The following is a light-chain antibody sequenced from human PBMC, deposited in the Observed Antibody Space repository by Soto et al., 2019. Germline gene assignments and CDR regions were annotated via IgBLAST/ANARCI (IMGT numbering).Light chain of an antibody. Sequence: IVMTQSPDSLAVSLGERATINCKSSQSVLYSSNNKNYLAWYQQKPGQPPKLLIYWASTRESGVPDRFSGSGSGTDFTLTISSLQAEDGAVYYCQQYYSTPFTFGPGTKVDIK. J-gene: IGKJ3*01. V-gene: IGKV4-1*01. CDR3: QQYYSTPFT. CDR2: WAS. CDR1: QSVLYSSNNKNY.